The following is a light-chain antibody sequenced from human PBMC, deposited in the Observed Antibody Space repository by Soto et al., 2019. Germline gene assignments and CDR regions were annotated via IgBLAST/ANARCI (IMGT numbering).Light chain of an antibody. CDR1: QSISLNY. CDR2: GVS. J-gene: IGKJ3*01. V-gene: IGKV3-20*01. CDR3: QQYGDSPFT. Sequence: EIVLTQSPGTLSLSPGERAILSCRASQSISLNYLAWYQHKPGQAPRLLISGVSRRATGIPDRFSGSGSGPDVTLAISRLEPEDFAVYYCQQYGDSPFTFGPGTKVEIK.